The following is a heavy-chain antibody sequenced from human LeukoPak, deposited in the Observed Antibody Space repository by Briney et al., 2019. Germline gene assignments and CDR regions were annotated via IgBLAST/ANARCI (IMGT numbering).Heavy chain of an antibody. CDR3: ARKQWLVLADAFDI. D-gene: IGHD6-19*01. J-gene: IGHJ3*02. Sequence: PSETLSLTCAVCGGSFRDYYWTWIRQPPGKGLEWIGEINHSGSTNYNPSLKSRVTISIDTSKNQFSLRLSSVTAADTAVYYCARKQWLVLADAFDIWGQGTMVTVSS. CDR2: INHSGST. CDR1: GGSFRDYY. V-gene: IGHV4-34*01.